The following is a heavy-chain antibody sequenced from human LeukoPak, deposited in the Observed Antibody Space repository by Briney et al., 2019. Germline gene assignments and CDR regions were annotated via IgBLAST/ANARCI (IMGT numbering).Heavy chain of an antibody. J-gene: IGHJ5*02. CDR1: GYTFTSYD. D-gene: IGHD6-13*01. CDR3: ARGPKQQLAGDWFDP. CDR2: MNPNSGNT. Sequence: ASVKVSCKASGYTFTSYDINWVRQATGQGLEWMGWMNPNSGNTGYAQKFQGRVTMTRNTSISTAYMELSSLRSEDTAVYYCARGPKQQLAGDWFDPWGQGTLVTVSS. V-gene: IGHV1-8*01.